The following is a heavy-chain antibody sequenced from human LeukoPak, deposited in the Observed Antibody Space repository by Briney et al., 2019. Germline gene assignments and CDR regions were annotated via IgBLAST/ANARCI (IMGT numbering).Heavy chain of an antibody. CDR1: GFTFSSYW. CDR3: ARVGYYYHY. CDR2: IKQDGSEK. V-gene: IGHV3-7*01. Sequence: GGSLRLSCAASGFTFSSYWMSWVRQAPGKGLEWVATIKQDGSEKDFVDSVKGRFTVSRDNAKNSLYLRMNSLRAEDTALYYCARVGYYYHYWGQGTLVTVSS. J-gene: IGHJ4*02. D-gene: IGHD3-22*01.